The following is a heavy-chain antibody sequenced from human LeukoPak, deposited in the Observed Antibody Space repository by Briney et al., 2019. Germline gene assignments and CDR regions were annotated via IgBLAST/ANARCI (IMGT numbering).Heavy chain of an antibody. D-gene: IGHD3-10*01. CDR2: ISGSGGST. V-gene: IGHV3-23*01. J-gene: IGHJ6*02. Sequence: GGSLRLSCAASGFTFSSYAMNWVRQAPGKGLEWVSGISGSGGSTYYADSVKGRFTISRDNSKNTLYLQMSSLRAEDTALFYCAKAEGSITVQHMDVWGQGTAVTVSS. CDR1: GFTFSSYA. CDR3: AKAEGSITVQHMDV.